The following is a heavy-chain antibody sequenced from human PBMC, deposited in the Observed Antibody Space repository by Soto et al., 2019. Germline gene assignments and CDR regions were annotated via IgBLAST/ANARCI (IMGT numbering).Heavy chain of an antibody. Sequence: EVQLVESGGGLVQPGGSLRLSCAASGFTFSSYDMHWVRQPPGKGLEWVSAIGPAGDTYYPCSVQGRFTISRDNANNSLYLQVNTLRAEDTAIYYCATGGWGSSWYEGGSRIDYWGQGTLVTVSS. CDR1: GFTFSSYD. V-gene: IGHV3-13*01. D-gene: IGHD6-13*01. J-gene: IGHJ4*02. CDR2: IGPAGDT. CDR3: ATGGWGSSWYEGGSRIDY.